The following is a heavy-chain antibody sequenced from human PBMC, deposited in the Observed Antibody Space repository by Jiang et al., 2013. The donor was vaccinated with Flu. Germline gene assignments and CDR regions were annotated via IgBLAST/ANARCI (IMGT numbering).Heavy chain of an antibody. CDR1: GGSISSYY. CDR2: IYYSGST. CDR3: ARDGFGALDY. J-gene: IGHJ4*02. D-gene: IGHD3-10*01. Sequence: LLKPSETLSLTCTVSGGSISSYYWSWIRQPPGKGLEWIGYIYYSGSTNYNPSLKSRVTISVDTSKNQFSLKLSSVTAADTAVYYCARDGFGALDYWGQGTLVTVSS. V-gene: IGHV4-59*01.